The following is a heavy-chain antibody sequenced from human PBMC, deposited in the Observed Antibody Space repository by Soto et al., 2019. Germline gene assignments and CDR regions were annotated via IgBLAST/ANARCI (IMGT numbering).Heavy chain of an antibody. J-gene: IGHJ3*02. Sequence: QLQLQESGAGLVKPSETLSITCTVSGGSIRSSNYYWGWIRQPPGKGLEWIGSIYYTGSTYYNPSLKSRVTISVDTSKNQFALKLNSVTAADTAVYYCTRTSVARPWDGFDIWGQGTMVTVSS. V-gene: IGHV4-39*01. CDR3: TRTSVARPWDGFDI. D-gene: IGHD6-19*01. CDR1: GGSIRSSNYY. CDR2: IYYTGST.